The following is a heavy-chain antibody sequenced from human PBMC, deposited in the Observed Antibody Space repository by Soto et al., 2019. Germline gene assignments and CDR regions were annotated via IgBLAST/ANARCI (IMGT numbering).Heavy chain of an antibody. CDR2: INPHSGGP. CDR1: GYIFSDYY. J-gene: IGHJ5*02. CDR3: ARSRGPLADIVLMPSAIWSIDP. Sequence: GASVKVSCKASGYIFSDYYIHWVRQAPGRGPEWMGWINPHSGGPNFAQQFHGRVTLTRDTAISTAYMELSGLRSDDTAVYYCARSRGPLADIVLMPSAIWSIDPWGQGTLVTVSS. D-gene: IGHD2-8*01. V-gene: IGHV1-2*02.